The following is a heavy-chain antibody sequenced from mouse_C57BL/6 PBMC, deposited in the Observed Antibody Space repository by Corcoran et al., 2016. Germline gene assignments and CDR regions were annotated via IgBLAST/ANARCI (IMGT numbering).Heavy chain of an antibody. CDR3: ARLNYGSSYDRYFDV. J-gene: IGHJ1*03. Sequence: QIQLVQSGPELKKPGETVKISCKASGYTFTTYGMSWVKQAPGKGLKWMGWINTYSGVPTYADDFKGRFAFSLETSASTAYLQINNLKNEDTATYFCARLNYGSSYDRYFDVWGTGTTVTFSS. CDR2: INTYSGVP. D-gene: IGHD1-1*01. V-gene: IGHV9-3*01. CDR1: GYTFTTYG.